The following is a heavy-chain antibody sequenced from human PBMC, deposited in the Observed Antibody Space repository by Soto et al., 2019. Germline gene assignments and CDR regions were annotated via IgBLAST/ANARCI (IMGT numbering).Heavy chain of an antibody. V-gene: IGHV3-23*01. J-gene: IGHJ4*02. CDR1: GFTFNSSS. Sequence: PCCCLGLSCTASGFTFNSSSMAGFCKDPGTGLEWVSVIDGSGGDTSLADSVKGRFTISRDNSKSTLYLHMNSLRAEDTARYYCVKETVAAAYVETSPFDFWGQGTLVTVPS. CDR2: IDGSGGDT. D-gene: IGHD2-15*01. CDR3: VKETVAAAYVETSPFDF.